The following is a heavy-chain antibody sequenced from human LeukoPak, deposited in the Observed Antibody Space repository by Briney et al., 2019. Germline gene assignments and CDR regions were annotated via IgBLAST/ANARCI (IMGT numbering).Heavy chain of an antibody. V-gene: IGHV3-30*02. Sequence: PGVSLRLSCAASGFTFSTYGRHWVRQAPGKGLEWVAFIRYDGNNKYYADFVKGRFTISRDNSKNTLYLHMNSLRTEDTAVYYCAKIEGKYQLANVPDHWGQGTLVTVSS. CDR3: AKIEGKYQLANVPDH. CDR1: GFTFSTYG. D-gene: IGHD2-2*01. J-gene: IGHJ4*02. CDR2: IRYDGNNK.